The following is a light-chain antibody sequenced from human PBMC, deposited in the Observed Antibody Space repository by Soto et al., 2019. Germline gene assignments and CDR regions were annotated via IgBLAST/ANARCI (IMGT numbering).Light chain of an antibody. J-gene: IGLJ3*02. V-gene: IGLV2-14*01. CDR3: TSFTTISTWV. Sequence: QSALTQPASVSGSPVQSITISCTGTSSDVGGYNYASWFQQHPGKAPKLKIYEVSNRPSGVSNRFSGSKSGNTASLTISERQAEDEDDYYCTSFTTISTWVFGGGTKLTVL. CDR1: SSDVGGYNY. CDR2: EVS.